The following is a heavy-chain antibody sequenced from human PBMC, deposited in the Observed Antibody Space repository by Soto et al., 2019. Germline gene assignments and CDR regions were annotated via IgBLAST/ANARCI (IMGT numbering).Heavy chain of an antibody. CDR1: GYTFTTFG. Sequence: QVQLVQSGGEVKKPGAAVKVSCKASGYTFTTFGIGWVRQAPGQGLEWMGWISAYSGSTEYPQKLQGRVTMTIDTSTSTTYMELRSLRSDDTAVYYCARAYCSGGSCYLDYWGQGALVTVSS. J-gene: IGHJ4*02. CDR3: ARAYCSGGSCYLDY. CDR2: ISAYSGST. V-gene: IGHV1-18*01. D-gene: IGHD2-15*01.